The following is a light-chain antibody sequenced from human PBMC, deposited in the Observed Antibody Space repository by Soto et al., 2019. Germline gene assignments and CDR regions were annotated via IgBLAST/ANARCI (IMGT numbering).Light chain of an antibody. CDR3: QQLSRYPLT. Sequence: DIQMTQSPSSVSASVGDSVTITCRASQGIDSWLAWYQQKPGNAPKLLISAASNLQSGVPARFSGSGSGTEFSLTIRALQPEDFATYYCQQLSRYPLTFGGGTKVDIK. J-gene: IGKJ4*01. CDR1: QGIDSW. V-gene: IGKV1-12*01. CDR2: AAS.